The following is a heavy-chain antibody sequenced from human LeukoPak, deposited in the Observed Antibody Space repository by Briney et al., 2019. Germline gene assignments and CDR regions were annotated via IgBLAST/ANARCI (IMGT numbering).Heavy chain of an antibody. J-gene: IGHJ5*02. D-gene: IGHD6-13*01. V-gene: IGHV1-69*06. CDR3: ARIAAALNWFDP. CDR1: GGTFSSYA. Sequence: SVKVSCKASGGTFSSYAISWVRQAPGQGLEWMGGIIPIFGTANYAQKFQGRVTITADKSTSTAYMELSSLRFDDTAVYYCARIAAALNWFDPWGQGTLVTVSS. CDR2: IIPIFGTA.